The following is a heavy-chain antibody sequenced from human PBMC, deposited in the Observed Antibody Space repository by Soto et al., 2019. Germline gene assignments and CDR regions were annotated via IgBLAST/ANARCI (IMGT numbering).Heavy chain of an antibody. CDR3: ARVGSTYYDFWSGSRGYYYGMDV. Sequence: ASVKVSCKASGYTFTSYYMHWVRQAPGQGLEWMGIINPSGGSTSYAQKFQGRVTMTRDTSTSTVYMELSSLRSEDTAVYYCARVGSTYYDFWSGSRGYYYGMDVWGQGTTVTVS. V-gene: IGHV1-46*01. CDR1: GYTFTSYY. D-gene: IGHD3-3*01. CDR2: INPSGGST. J-gene: IGHJ6*02.